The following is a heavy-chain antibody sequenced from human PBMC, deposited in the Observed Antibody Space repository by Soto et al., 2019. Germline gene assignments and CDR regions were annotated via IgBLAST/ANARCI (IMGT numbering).Heavy chain of an antibody. D-gene: IGHD2-15*01. V-gene: IGHV1-3*01. J-gene: IGHJ4*02. CDR3: ARGPGGPDGPGDY. CDR2: INAGNGNT. CDR1: GYTFTSYA. Sequence: QVQLVQSGAEVKKPGASVKVSCKASGYTFTSYAMHWVRQAPGQRLEWMGWINAGNGNTKYSQKFQGRVTITRDTAASTAYMELSSLRSEDSAVYYCARGPGGPDGPGDYWGQGTLVTVSS.